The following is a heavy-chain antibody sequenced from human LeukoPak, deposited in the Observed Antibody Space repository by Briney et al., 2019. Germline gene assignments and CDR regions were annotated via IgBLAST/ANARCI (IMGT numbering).Heavy chain of an antibody. J-gene: IGHJ4*02. Sequence: GASVKLSCTATGSTFTSYYMHWVRQAPGQGMEWMGIINPSGGSTSNEQTFQGRVTMTRDTSTSTVFMELSSLRYEDTAVYYWARDLGRYNQDYWCRGTLVTVSS. D-gene: IGHD1-14*01. V-gene: IGHV1-46*01. CDR2: INPSGGST. CDR3: ARDLGRYNQDY. CDR1: GSTFTSYY.